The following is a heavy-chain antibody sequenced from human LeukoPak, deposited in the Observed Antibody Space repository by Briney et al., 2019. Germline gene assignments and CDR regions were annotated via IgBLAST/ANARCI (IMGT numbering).Heavy chain of an antibody. V-gene: IGHV3-23*01. J-gene: IGHJ4*02. CDR2: ISGSDGST. D-gene: IGHD1-1*01. CDR1: GFTFSTYA. CDR3: AKERLTTTAFDY. Sequence: PGGSLRLSCAASGFTFSTYAVSWIRQAPGKGLEWVSIISGSDGSTYYADSVKGRFTISRDNSKNTLYLQMNSLRAEDTAVYYCAKERLTTTAFDYWGQGTLVTVSS.